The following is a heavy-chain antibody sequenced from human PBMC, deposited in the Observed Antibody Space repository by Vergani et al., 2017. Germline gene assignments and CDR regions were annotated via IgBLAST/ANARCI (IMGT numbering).Heavy chain of an antibody. V-gene: IGHV4-34*01. D-gene: IGHD1-14*01. CDR3: SSLALAPTGRSPPPDY. CDR2: VNHGGST. J-gene: IGHJ4*02. Sequence: QVQLQEWGAGLLKTSETLSLTCGVSGGSSSDYYWSWIRQARGMGLEWIGEVNHGGSTNYNPSLKSRVSISVDTSKNQFSLQLTSVTAADSALYFWSSLALAPTGRSPPPDYWGRGVLVTVS. CDR1: GGSSSDYY.